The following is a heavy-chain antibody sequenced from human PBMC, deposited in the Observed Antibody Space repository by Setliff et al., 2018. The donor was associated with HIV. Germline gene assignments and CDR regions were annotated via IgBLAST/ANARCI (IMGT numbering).Heavy chain of an antibody. D-gene: IGHD4-17*01. Sequence: GASVKVSCKASGYTFTSYAMNWVRQAPGQGLEWMGWINTQTGSPTYAQAFTGRFVFSVDTSVTTAYLQISGLKADDTAVYYCARVLYGEYGGDLNWLDPWGQGTLVTVSS. J-gene: IGHJ5*02. CDR2: INTQTGSP. CDR3: ARVLYGEYGGDLNWLDP. V-gene: IGHV7-4-1*02. CDR1: GYTFTSYA.